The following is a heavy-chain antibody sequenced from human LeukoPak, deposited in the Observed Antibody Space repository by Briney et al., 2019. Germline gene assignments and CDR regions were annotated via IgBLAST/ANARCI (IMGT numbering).Heavy chain of an antibody. J-gene: IGHJ3*02. Sequence: PGGSLRLYCAASGFTFSSYSMNWVRQAPGKGLEWVSSISSSSSYIYYADSVKGRFTISRDNAKNSLYLQMNSLRAEDTAVYYCAREMATIQAFDIWGQGTMVTVSS. CDR1: GFTFSSYS. V-gene: IGHV3-21*01. D-gene: IGHD5-24*01. CDR2: ISSSSSYI. CDR3: AREMATIQAFDI.